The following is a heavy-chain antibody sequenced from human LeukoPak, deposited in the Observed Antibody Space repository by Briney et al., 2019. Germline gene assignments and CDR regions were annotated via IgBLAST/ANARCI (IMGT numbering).Heavy chain of an antibody. J-gene: IGHJ4*02. CDR1: GYTFTSYY. Sequence: ASVKVSCKASGYTFTSYYMHWVRRAPGQGLEWMGWIVVGSGNTNYAQKFQERVTITRDMSTSTAYMELSSLRSEDTAVYYCAADPKKLELSYWGQGTLVTVSS. CDR2: IVVGSGNT. CDR3: AADPKKLELSY. V-gene: IGHV1-58*02. D-gene: IGHD1-7*01.